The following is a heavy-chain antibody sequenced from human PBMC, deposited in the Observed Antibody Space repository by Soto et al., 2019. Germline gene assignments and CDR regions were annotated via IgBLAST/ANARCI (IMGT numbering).Heavy chain of an antibody. CDR1: GASISSGDYY. CDR3: ARSPGLELGTFDY. CDR2: VYYSGST. J-gene: IGHJ4*02. V-gene: IGHV4-30-4*01. D-gene: IGHD7-27*01. Sequence: TLSLTCPVSGASISSGDYYWSWIRQPPGKGLEWIGYVYYSGSTYYNPSLKSRVTISVDTSKNQFSLKLSSVTAADTAVYYCARSPGLELGTFDYWGQGTLVTVYS.